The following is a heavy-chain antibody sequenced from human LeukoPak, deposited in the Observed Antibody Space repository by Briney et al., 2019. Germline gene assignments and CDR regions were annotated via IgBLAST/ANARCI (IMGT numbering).Heavy chain of an antibody. J-gene: IGHJ4*02. CDR3: ARDPLGTRPGFDY. D-gene: IGHD1-1*01. CDR1: GFTFTSYA. V-gene: IGHV3-30*04. CDR2: ISYDGSNK. Sequence: GGSLRLSCAASGFTFTSYAMHWVRQAPGKGLEWVAVISYDGSNKYYADSVKGRFTISRDNSKNTLYLQMNSLRAEDTAVYYCARDPLGTRPGFDYWGQGTLVTVSS.